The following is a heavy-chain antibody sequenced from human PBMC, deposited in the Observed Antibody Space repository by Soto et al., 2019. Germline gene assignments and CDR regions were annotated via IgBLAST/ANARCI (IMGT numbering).Heavy chain of an antibody. CDR1: GGSFSGYY. V-gene: IGHV4-34*01. Sequence: SETLSLTCAVYGGSFSGYYWSWIRQPPGKGLEWIGRINHSGSTNYNPSLKSRVTISVDTSKNQFSLKLSSVTAADTAVYYCARHGGGYSYGYSYYYGMDVWGQGTTVTVSS. J-gene: IGHJ6*02. D-gene: IGHD5-18*01. CDR2: INHSGST. CDR3: ARHGGGYSYGYSYYYGMDV.